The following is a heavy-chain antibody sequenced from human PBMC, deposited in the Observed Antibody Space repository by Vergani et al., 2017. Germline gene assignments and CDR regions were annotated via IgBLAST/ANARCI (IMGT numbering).Heavy chain of an antibody. V-gene: IGHV3-21*01. Sequence: VQLVESGGGVVQPGGSLRLSCAASGFTFSDFSMSWVRQAPGQGLEWVSSLNKNNYYIYYADSVKDRFTISRDNAKNSLFLQMSSLKVEDTGVYYCAREMRNEGFDYWGKGTRVTVS. CDR1: GFTFSDFS. J-gene: IGHJ4*02. CDR2: LNKNNYYI. CDR3: AREMRNEGFDY. D-gene: IGHD1-1*01.